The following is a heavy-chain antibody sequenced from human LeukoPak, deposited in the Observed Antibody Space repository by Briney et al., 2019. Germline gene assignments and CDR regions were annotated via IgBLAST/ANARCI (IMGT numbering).Heavy chain of an antibody. Sequence: PGRSLRLSCAASGFTFSSYGMHWVRQAPGKGLEWMAVISYDGSNTYYADSVKGRFTISRDNSKNTLYLQMNSLRAEDTAVYYCAKDLAFYGSGSYYIAGYYYGMDVWGKGTTVTVSS. D-gene: IGHD3-10*01. CDR3: AKDLAFYGSGSYYIAGYYYGMDV. V-gene: IGHV3-30*18. CDR2: ISYDGSNT. J-gene: IGHJ6*04. CDR1: GFTFSSYG.